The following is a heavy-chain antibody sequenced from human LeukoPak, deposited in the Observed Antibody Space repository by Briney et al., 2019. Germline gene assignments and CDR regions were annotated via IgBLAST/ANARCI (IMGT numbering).Heavy chain of an antibody. CDR3: ASEYSPNY. CDR2: ISSSSSYI. D-gene: IGHD6-6*01. Sequence: GGSLRLSCAASGFTFSSYTMNWVRQAPGKGLEWVTSISSSSSYIYYADSLKGRFTISRDNAKNSLYLQMNSLRAEDTAVYYCASEYSPNYWGQGTLVTVSS. CDR1: GFTFSSYT. V-gene: IGHV3-21*01. J-gene: IGHJ4*02.